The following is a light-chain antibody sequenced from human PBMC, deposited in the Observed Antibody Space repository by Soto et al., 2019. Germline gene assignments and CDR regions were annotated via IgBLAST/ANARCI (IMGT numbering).Light chain of an antibody. J-gene: IGKJ5*01. Sequence: DVVVTQTPLSSPVTRGQPASISCNSSQILVHNDGNTYLNWFLQMPCQPPRLLIYKISNRFSGVPDRFSGSGAGTDFTLKISRVEAEHVGVYYCMQPTLFPFSFGQGTRLEIK. CDR3: MQPTLFPFS. CDR2: KIS. CDR1: QILVHNDGNTY. V-gene: IGKV2-24*01.